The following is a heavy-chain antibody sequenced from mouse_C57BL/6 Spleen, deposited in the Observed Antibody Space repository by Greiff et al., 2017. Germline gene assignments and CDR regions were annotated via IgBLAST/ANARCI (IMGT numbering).Heavy chain of an antibody. V-gene: IGHV1-55*01. Sequence: QVQLQQPGAELVKPGASVKMSCKASGYTFTSYWITWVKQRPGQGLEWIGDIYPGSGSTNYNEKFKSKATLTVDTSSSTAYMQLSSLTSEDSAVYYCAREFITTVVATRYFEVWGTGTTVTVSS. CDR2: IYPGSGST. J-gene: IGHJ1*03. D-gene: IGHD1-1*01. CDR1: GYTFTSYW. CDR3: AREFITTVVATRYFEV.